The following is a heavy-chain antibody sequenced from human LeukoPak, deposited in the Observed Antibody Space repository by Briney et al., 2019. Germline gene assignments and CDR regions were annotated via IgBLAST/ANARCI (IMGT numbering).Heavy chain of an antibody. CDR2: ISSSGSTI. CDR3: ANFQGYSSEDF. Sequence: GGSLRLSCAASGFTFSSYEMNWVRQAPGKGLEWVSYISSSGSTIYYADSVKGRFTISRDNAKNSLYLQMNSLRAEDTAVYYCANFQGYSSEDFWGQGTLVTVSS. J-gene: IGHJ4*02. CDR1: GFTFSSYE. V-gene: IGHV3-48*03. D-gene: IGHD3-22*01.